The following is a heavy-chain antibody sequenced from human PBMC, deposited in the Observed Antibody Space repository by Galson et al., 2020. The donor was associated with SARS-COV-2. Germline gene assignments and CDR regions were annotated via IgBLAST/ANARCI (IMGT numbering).Heavy chain of an antibody. CDR2: IYRNGNT. Sequence: SETLSLTCAVSGDSLSASLYYWGWIRQPPGKGLEWIGSIYRNGNTHYKASLRSRVTISIDTSRNQFSLKLTSVTAADTSTYYCARHFGRRAQTIAPSGRRTTVVHSDYFDSWGQGTLITVSS. CDR1: GDSLSASLYY. D-gene: IGHD1-7*01. CDR3: ARHFGRRAQTIAPSGRRTTVVHSDYFDS. V-gene: IGHV4-39*01. J-gene: IGHJ4*02.